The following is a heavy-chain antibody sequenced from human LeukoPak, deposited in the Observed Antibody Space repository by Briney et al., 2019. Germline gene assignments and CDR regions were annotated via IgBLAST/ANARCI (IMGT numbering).Heavy chain of an antibody. Sequence: GESLKISCQGSGYSFNTYWIAWVRQVSGKGLEWVGIIYPDDSETKYSPSFQGQVTISADKSISTAYLQWSSLKASDTAMYYCARSYYYDSSGYFDHDAFDIWGQGTMVTVSS. D-gene: IGHD3-22*01. CDR2: IYPDDSET. J-gene: IGHJ3*02. V-gene: IGHV5-51*01. CDR3: ARSYYYDSSGYFDHDAFDI. CDR1: GYSFNTYW.